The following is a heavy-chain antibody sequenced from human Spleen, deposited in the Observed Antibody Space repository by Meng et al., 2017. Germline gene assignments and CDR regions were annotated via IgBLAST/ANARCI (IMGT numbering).Heavy chain of an antibody. Sequence: GSLRLSCSVSGGSISSSAYYWGWFRQPPGKGLEWIGSIYYSGSTYYNPSLKSRVTISVDTSKNQFSLKLSSVTAADTAVYYCARGPGVGGLDYWGQGTLVTVSS. CDR2: IYYSGST. D-gene: IGHD1-26*01. J-gene: IGHJ4*02. V-gene: IGHV4-39*07. CDR1: GGSISSSAYY. CDR3: ARGPGVGGLDY.